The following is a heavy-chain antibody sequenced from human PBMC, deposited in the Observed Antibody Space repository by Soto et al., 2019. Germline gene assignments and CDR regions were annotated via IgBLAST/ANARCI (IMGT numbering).Heavy chain of an antibody. J-gene: IGHJ4*02. V-gene: IGHV1-3*01. CDR2: INAGNGNT. Sequence: GASVKVSCKASGYTFTSYAMHWVRQAPGQSLEWMGWINAGNGNTKYSQKFQGRVTITRDTSARTAYMELSSLRSEDTAVYYCARENRESYYFGDAYYFDYWGQGTLVTVSS. CDR3: ARENRESYYFGDAYYFDY. D-gene: IGHD1-26*01. CDR1: GYTFTSYA.